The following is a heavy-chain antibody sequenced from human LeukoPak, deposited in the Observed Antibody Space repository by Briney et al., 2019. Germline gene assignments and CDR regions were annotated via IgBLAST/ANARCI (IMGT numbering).Heavy chain of an antibody. CDR2: ISSAGTAI. CDR3: AKGRFSPDY. CDR1: GFTFSFYT. J-gene: IGHJ4*02. V-gene: IGHV3-23*01. Sequence: GSLRLSCAASGFTFSFYTMHWVRQAPGKGLEWVSSISSAGTAIHYADSVKGRFTISRDNSKNTLYLQMNSLRAEDTAIYHCAKGRFSPDYWGQGALVTVSS.